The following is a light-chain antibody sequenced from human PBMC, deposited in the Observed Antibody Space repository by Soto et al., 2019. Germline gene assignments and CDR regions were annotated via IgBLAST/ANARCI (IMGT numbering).Light chain of an antibody. J-gene: IGKJ4*01. CDR3: QQRTNWLT. CDR1: QSLSRF. Sequence: EIVLTQSPGTLSVSPGERATLSCRASQSLSRFLAWYQQKPGQAPRLLIYDASNRATGVPARFSGSGSGTDFTLTISSLEPEDFAVYYCQQRTNWLTFGGGTKVDIK. CDR2: DAS. V-gene: IGKV3-11*01.